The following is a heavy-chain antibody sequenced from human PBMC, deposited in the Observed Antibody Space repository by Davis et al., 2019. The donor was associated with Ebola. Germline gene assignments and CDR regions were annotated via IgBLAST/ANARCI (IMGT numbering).Heavy chain of an antibody. CDR2: INQRGDS. Sequence: PSETLSLTCAVYGGSFSDYYWSWVRQSPGEGLEWIGEINQRGDSDYNPSLRSRATLSVDRSKLQLSLRLASVTAADTAVYYCASLHQIRGKACFDLWGQGDLVVVSS. CDR3: ASLHQIRGKACFDL. J-gene: IGHJ5*02. D-gene: IGHD2-2*01. CDR1: GGSFSDYY. V-gene: IGHV4-34*01.